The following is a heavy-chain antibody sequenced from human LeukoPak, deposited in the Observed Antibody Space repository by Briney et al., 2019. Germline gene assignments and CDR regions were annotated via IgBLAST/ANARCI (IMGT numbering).Heavy chain of an antibody. CDR3: ARPAPRYYYGSGSYYFDY. CDR2: IYYSGST. Sequence: PSETLSLTCTVSGGSISSSSYYWGWIRQPPGKGLEWIGSIYYSGSTYYNPSLKSRVTISVDTSKNQFSLKLSSVTAADTAVYYCARPAPRYYYGSGSYYFDYWGQGTLVTDSS. D-gene: IGHD3-10*01. CDR1: GGSISSSSYY. V-gene: IGHV4-39*01. J-gene: IGHJ4*02.